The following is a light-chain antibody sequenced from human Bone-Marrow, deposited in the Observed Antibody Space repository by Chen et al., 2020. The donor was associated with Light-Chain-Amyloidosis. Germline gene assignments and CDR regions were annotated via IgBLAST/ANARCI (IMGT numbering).Light chain of an antibody. V-gene: IGLV1-44*01. Sequence: QSVLTQPPSASGTPGQRVTISCSGGRSNVGANGVNWYQQLPGAAPKLLIFDTNRRPSGVPDRFSGSKSGASASLAIRDLQSEDDADYYCAPWDDRLNGWVFGGGTRLTVL. J-gene: IGLJ3*02. CDR1: RSNVGANG. CDR2: DTN. CDR3: APWDDRLNGWV.